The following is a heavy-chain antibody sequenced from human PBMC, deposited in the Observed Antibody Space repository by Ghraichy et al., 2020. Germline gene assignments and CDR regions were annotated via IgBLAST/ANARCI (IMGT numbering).Heavy chain of an antibody. CDR1: GGSISSYY. J-gene: IGHJ4*02. CDR2: IYYSGST. V-gene: IGHV4-59*01. D-gene: IGHD3-10*01. CDR3: ARVGDFGELTYYFDY. Sequence: SETLSLTCTVSGGSISSYYWSWIRQPPGKGLEWIGYIYYSGSTNYNPSLKSRVTISVDTSKNQFSLKLSSVTAADTAVYYCARVGDFGELTYYFDYWGQGTLVTVSS.